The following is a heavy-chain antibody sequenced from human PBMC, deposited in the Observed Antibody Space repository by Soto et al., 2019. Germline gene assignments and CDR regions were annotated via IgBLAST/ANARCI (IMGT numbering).Heavy chain of an antibody. CDR1: GFPFGDYA. D-gene: IGHD3-16*01. CDR2: IRSKAYGGTT. V-gene: IGHV3-49*03. Sequence: GGSLRLSCTASGFPFGDYAMSWFRQAPGKGLEWVGFIRSKAYGGTTEYAASVKGRFTISRDDSKSIAYLQMNSLKTEDTAVYYCTRDRINYDYVWGSSHHFDYWGQGTLVTVSS. J-gene: IGHJ4*02. CDR3: TRDRINYDYVWGSSHHFDY.